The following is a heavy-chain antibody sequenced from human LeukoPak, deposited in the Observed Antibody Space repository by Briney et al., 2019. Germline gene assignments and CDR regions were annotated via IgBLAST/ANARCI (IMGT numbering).Heavy chain of an antibody. CDR3: ARPLHYYDSSGSLGY. CDR1: GFTFSSYA. CDR2: IKQDGSEK. Sequence: GGSLRLSCAASGFTFSSYAMSWVRQAPGKGLEWVANIKQDGSEKYYVDSVKGRFTISRDNAKNSLYLQMNSLRAEDTAVYYCARPLHYYDSSGSLGYWGQGTLVTVSS. D-gene: IGHD3-22*01. V-gene: IGHV3-7*01. J-gene: IGHJ4*02.